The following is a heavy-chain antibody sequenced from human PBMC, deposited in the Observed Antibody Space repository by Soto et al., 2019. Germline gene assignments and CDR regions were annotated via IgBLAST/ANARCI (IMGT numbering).Heavy chain of an antibody. J-gene: IGHJ4*02. Sequence: QVQLVQSGAEVKKPWASVKVSCKTSGYTCTNYNINWVRQATGQGLAWRGWRNANSGNTGYAQKFQGRVTMTRNTSMTTAYMELSSLRSGDTAVYYCARAEPYSTSSPFDYWGQGTLVTVSS. CDR2: RNANSGNT. V-gene: IGHV1-8*01. D-gene: IGHD6-6*01. CDR1: GYTCTNYN. CDR3: ARAEPYSTSSPFDY.